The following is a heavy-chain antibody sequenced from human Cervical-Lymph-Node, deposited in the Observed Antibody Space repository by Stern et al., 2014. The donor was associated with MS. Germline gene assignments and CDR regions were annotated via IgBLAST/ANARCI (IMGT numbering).Heavy chain of an antibody. CDR2: ISSSSSTI. CDR1: GFTLGSYS. V-gene: IGHV3-48*02. Sequence: EVHLVESGGGLVQPGGSLRLSCAASGFTLGSYSMNWARQAPGKGLEWVSYISSSSSTIYYADSVKGRFTISRDNAKNSLYLQMNSLRDEDTAVYYCAREDELGGTAWGQGTLVTVSS. J-gene: IGHJ5*02. D-gene: IGHD1-14*01. CDR3: AREDELGGTA.